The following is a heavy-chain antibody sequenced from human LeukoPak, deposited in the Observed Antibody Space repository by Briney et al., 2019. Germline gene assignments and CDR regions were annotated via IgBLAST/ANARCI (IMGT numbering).Heavy chain of an antibody. D-gene: IGHD3-10*01. CDR2: ISGSGGST. J-gene: IGHJ4*02. CDR3: AKGIGVQSSGFDC. CDR1: GFTFSSYG. Sequence: GGSLRLSCAASGFTFSSYGMSWVRQAPGKGLEWVSAISGSGGSTYYADSVKGRFTISRDNSKNTLYLQMNSLRAEDTAVYYCAKGIGVQSSGFDCWGQGTLVTVSP. V-gene: IGHV3-23*01.